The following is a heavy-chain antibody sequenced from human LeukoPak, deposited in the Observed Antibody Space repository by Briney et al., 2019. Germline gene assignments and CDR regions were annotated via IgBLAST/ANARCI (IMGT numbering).Heavy chain of an antibody. V-gene: IGHV1-69*13. CDR3: ARVRWISAAAQRYYFDY. CDR2: IIPIFGTA. CDR1: GYTFTDYY. J-gene: IGHJ4*02. D-gene: IGHD6-13*01. Sequence: GASVKVSCKASGYTFTDYYMHWVRQAPGQGLEWMGGIIPIFGTANYAQKFQGRVTITADEPTSTAYMELSSLRSEDTAVYYCARVRWISAAAQRYYFDYWGQGTLVTVSS.